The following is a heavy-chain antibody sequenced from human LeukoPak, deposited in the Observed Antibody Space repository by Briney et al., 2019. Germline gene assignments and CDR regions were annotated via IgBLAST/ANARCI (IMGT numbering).Heavy chain of an antibody. CDR1: QHTLSALS. CDR3: AAKLSYYYDSSGYALGY. V-gene: IGHV1-24*01. CDR2: FDPEDGET. D-gene: IGHD3-22*01. J-gene: IGHJ4*02. Sequence: APGNVSGSVSQHTLSALSILLGRQAPGKGLEWMGGFDPEDGETIYAQKLQGRVTMTEDTSTDTAYMELSSLRSEDTAVYYCAAKLSYYYDSSGYALGYWGQGTLVTVSS.